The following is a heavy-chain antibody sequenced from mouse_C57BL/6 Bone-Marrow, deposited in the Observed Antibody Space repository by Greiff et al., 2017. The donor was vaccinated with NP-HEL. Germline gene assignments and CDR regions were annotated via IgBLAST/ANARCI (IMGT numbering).Heavy chain of an antibody. V-gene: IGHV1-18*01. CDR2: INPNNGGT. J-gene: IGHJ1*03. CDR3: ARKDRYFDV. CDR1: GYTFTDYN. Sequence: EVQRVESGPELVKPGASVKIPCKASGYTFTDYNMDWVKQSHGKSLEWIGDINPNNGGTIYNQKFKGKATLTVDKSSSTAYMELRSLTSEDTAVYYCARKDRYFDVWGTGTTVTVSS.